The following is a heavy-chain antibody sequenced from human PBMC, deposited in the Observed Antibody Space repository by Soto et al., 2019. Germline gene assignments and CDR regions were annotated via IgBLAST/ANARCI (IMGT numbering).Heavy chain of an antibody. J-gene: IGHJ3*02. CDR2: IGLYSDDT. CDR1: GFTFSSYG. Sequence: VQLVESGGGVVQPGRSLRLSCAASGFTFSSYGMHWVRQAPGKGLDWVSSIGLYSDDTYYADSVKGRFTVSRDNSKNTQYLQMHSQKAEHTAVYYCAKHDYGAYKPYDIGGQGTMVTVSS. V-gene: IGHV3-23*04. CDR3: AKHDYGAYKPYDI. D-gene: IGHD4-17*01.